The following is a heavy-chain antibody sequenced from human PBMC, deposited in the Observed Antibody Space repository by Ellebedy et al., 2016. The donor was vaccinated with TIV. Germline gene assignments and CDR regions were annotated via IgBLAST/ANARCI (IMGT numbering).Heavy chain of an antibody. Sequence: PGGSLRPSCAPSAFTFSSHSMNWVRQAPGKGLEWVSSISTSSSYIYYADSVKGRFTISRDNAKNTLYLQMNSLRAEYTAVYYCSTVFEIWGQGTVVTVSS. V-gene: IGHV3-21*01. CDR1: AFTFSSHS. CDR3: STVFEI. J-gene: IGHJ3*02. CDR2: ISTSSSYI. D-gene: IGHD4-17*01.